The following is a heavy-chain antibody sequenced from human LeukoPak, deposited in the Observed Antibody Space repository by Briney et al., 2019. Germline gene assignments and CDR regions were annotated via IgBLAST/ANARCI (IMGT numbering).Heavy chain of an antibody. Sequence: GASVKVSCKASGYTFTGYYMHWVRQAPGQGLEWMGWINPDSGGTNYAQKFQGRVTMTRDTSISTAYMELSSLRSEDTAVYYCARSVEATLAYYYYYYMDVWGKGTTVTISS. CDR3: ARSVEATLAYYYYYYMDV. CDR2: INPDSGGT. V-gene: IGHV1-2*02. J-gene: IGHJ6*03. D-gene: IGHD5-12*01. CDR1: GYTFTGYY.